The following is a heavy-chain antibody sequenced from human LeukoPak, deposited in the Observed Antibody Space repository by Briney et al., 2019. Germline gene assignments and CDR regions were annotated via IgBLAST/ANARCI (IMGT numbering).Heavy chain of an antibody. CDR3: ARLIAAAGTVNWFDP. D-gene: IGHD6-13*01. V-gene: IGHV1-8*02. CDR2: MNPNSGNT. J-gene: IGHJ5*02. CDR1: GDTLTSYA. Sequence: ASVKVSCKASGDTLTSYAINWVRQATGQGLEWVGWMNPNSGNTSYAQKFQGRVTITRNTSISTAYMELSSLRSEDTAVYYCARLIAAAGTVNWFDPCGQGTLVTVSS.